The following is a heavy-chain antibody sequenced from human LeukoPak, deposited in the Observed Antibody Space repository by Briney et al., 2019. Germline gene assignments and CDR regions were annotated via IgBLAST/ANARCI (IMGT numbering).Heavy chain of an antibody. Sequence: PSETLSLTCTISGGALIGYYWTWIRQPAGKGLEWIGRISSSGSTNYNPSLKSLVTLSVDTSKNHVSLRPSSVTAADAAVYYCATARSGWYFDYWGQGTLVTVSS. CDR1: GGALIGYY. CDR3: ATARSGWYFDY. D-gene: IGHD6-19*01. CDR2: ISSSGST. J-gene: IGHJ4*02. V-gene: IGHV4-4*07.